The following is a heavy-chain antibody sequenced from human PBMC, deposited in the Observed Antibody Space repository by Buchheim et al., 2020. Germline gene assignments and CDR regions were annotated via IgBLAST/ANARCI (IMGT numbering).Heavy chain of an antibody. CDR2: IKQDGSEK. CDR1: GFTFSSYW. CDR3: ARGGPDTAMDYGIFDY. D-gene: IGHD5-18*01. Sequence: EVQLVESGGGLVQPGGSLRLSCAASGFTFSSYWMSWVRQAPGKGLEWVANIKQDGSEKYYVDSVNGRFTISRDNAKTSLYLQMNSLRAEDTAVYYCARGGPDTAMDYGIFDYWGQGTL. V-gene: IGHV3-7*01. J-gene: IGHJ4*02.